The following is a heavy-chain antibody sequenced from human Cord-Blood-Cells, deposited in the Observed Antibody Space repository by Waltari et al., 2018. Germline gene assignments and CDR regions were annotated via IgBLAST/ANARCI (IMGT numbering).Heavy chain of an antibody. Sequence: QVQLVMSGAEVKKHGASVKVSCKAAGYTCTGYYMHWVRQAPGQGLEWMGRIRPNSGGTNYAQKFQGSVTMTRDMSISTAYMELSGLRSDDTAVYYCARGGVDYWGQGTLVTVSS. J-gene: IGHJ4*02. V-gene: IGHV1-2*06. CDR1: GYTCTGYY. CDR2: IRPNSGGT. D-gene: IGHD3-10*01. CDR3: ARGGVDY.